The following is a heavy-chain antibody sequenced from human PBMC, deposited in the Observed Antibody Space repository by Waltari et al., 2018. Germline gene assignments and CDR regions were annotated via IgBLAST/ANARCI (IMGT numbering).Heavy chain of an antibody. V-gene: IGHV3-74*01. CDR1: GFSISTYW. CDR3: AREAALTNDFDI. J-gene: IGHJ3*02. D-gene: IGHD6-25*01. Sequence: EVQLVESGEGLVQSGGSLRLSCVGSGFSISTYWMHWVRQVPGKGLAWVSRSNSVATTTDDADAVRGRFTIARDNDLNTVFLHVTSLRAEDMGVYYCAREAALTNDFDIWGRGTNVTVSS. CDR2: SNSVATTT.